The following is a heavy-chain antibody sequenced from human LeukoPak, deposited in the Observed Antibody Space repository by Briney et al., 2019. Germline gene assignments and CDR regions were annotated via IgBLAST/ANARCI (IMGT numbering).Heavy chain of an antibody. CDR3: ASDIVVVPAAPPFDP. CDR2: ISSSSSYI. V-gene: IGHV3-21*01. Sequence: GGSLRLSCAAAGFTFSSYSMNWVRQAPGKGLEWVSSISSSSSYIYYADSVKGRFTISRDNAKNSLYLQMNSLRAEDTAVYYCASDIVVVPAAPPFDPWGQGTLVTVSS. J-gene: IGHJ5*02. D-gene: IGHD2-2*01. CDR1: GFTFSSYS.